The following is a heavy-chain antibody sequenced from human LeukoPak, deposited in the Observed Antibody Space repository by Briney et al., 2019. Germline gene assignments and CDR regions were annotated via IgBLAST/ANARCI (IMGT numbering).Heavy chain of an antibody. D-gene: IGHD3-10*01. CDR2: INHSGST. J-gene: IGHJ6*03. CDR3: ARLSRTNYYGSGSYYTQFYYYMDV. V-gene: IGHV4-34*01. CDR1: GGSFSGYY. Sequence: PSETLSLTCAVYGGSFSGYYWSWIRQPPGKGLEWIGEINHSGSTNYNPSLKSRVTISVDTSKNQFSLKLSSVTAADTAVYYCARLSRTNYYGSGSYYTQFYYYMDVWGKGTTVTISS.